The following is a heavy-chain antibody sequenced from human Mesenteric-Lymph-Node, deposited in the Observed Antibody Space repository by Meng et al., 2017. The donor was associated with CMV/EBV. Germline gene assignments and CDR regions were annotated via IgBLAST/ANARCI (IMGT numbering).Heavy chain of an antibody. CDR1: GFTFSSFA. Sequence: GESLKISCAASGFTFSSFAMSWVRQAPGKGLEWVSAISGSGGTTYYADSVKGRFTISRDNSENTLYLQMNSLRAEDTAVYYCARDLVTGPGDYWGQGTLVTVSS. J-gene: IGHJ4*02. CDR3: ARDLVTGPGDY. CDR2: ISGSGGTT. D-gene: IGHD1-20*01. V-gene: IGHV3-23*01.